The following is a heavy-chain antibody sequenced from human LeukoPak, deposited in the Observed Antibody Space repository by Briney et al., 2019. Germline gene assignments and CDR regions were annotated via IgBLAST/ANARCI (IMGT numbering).Heavy chain of an antibody. D-gene: IGHD2-2*01. J-gene: IGHJ4*02. CDR1: GGSISRGSYF. V-gene: IGHV4-61*02. Sequence: SETLSLTCTVSGGSISRGSYFWNWIRQPAGKGLEWIGRFYTSATPKHNPSLKSRVTISVDTSRNQFSLKLSSVTAADTAVYYCAGQGVVPAAIFDYWGQGTLVTVSS. CDR3: AGQGVVPAAIFDY. CDR2: FYTSATP.